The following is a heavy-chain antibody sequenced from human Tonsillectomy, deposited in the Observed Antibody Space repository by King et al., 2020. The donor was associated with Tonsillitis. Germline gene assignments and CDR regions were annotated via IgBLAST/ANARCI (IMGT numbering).Heavy chain of an antibody. J-gene: IGHJ4*02. CDR1: GFTFSSYA. D-gene: IGHD3-22*01. V-gene: IGHV3-30-3*01. CDR3: AGFDSGGYYGGFDY. CDR2: VSYDANNK. Sequence: QLVQSGGGVVQPGTSLRLSCAASGFTFSSYAMHWVRQAPGKGLEWVAAVSYDANNKYHADSVKGRFTISRDNSKKTLYLQMNSLRAEDTAVYYCAGFDSGGYYGGFDYWGQGTLVTVSS.